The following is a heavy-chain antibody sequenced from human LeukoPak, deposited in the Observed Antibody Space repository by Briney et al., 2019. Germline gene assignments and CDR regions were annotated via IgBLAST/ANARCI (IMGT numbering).Heavy chain of an antibody. D-gene: IGHD6-13*01. J-gene: IGHJ5*02. Sequence: GGSLRLSCAASGFTFSDYYMSWIRQAPGKGLEWVSYISGSGGTINYADSVKGRFTISRDNAKKSLFLQMNSLRAEDTAVYYCAKDRRSWYNWFDPWGQGTLVTVSS. CDR3: AKDRRSWYNWFDP. CDR2: ISGSGGTI. V-gene: IGHV3-11*04. CDR1: GFTFSDYY.